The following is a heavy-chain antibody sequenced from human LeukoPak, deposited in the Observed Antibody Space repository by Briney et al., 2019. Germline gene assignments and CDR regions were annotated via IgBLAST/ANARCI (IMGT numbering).Heavy chain of an antibody. J-gene: IGHJ4*02. CDR1: GFIFTEYG. V-gene: IGHV3-30*02. CDR3: AKRSGPNSGPFDS. D-gene: IGHD1-1*01. CDR2: VRKDATEK. Sequence: GGSLTLFCAASGFIFTEYGVYWLRQATGKGREWVAFVRKDATEKKYADSVEGRFTISRDDSENTVYLKMNNLRVDDTAVYYCAKRSGPNSGPFDSWGQGTPVIVSS.